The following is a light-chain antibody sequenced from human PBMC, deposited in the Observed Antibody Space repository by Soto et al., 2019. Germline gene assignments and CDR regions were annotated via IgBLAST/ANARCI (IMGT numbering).Light chain of an antibody. CDR1: KSVRNSY. J-gene: IGKJ1*01. CDR2: GVS. CDR3: LQYGNSPRT. V-gene: IGKV3-20*01. Sequence: IVSTQSPGTLSLTPGEGATLSCRSSKSVRNSYSAWYQQRPGQAPRLLIYGVSTRATGAPDRFSGSGSGTDFTLTISRLEPVDFAVYFCLQYGNSPRTVGQGTKVDIK.